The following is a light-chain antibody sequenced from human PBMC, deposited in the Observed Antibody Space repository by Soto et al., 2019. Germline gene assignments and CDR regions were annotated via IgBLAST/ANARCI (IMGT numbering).Light chain of an antibody. J-gene: IGLJ1*01. CDR1: SSDVGGYNY. CDR3: SSYTSSSTLAV. Sequence: SVVAQPAPLSGSPGQSITISCTGTSSDVGGYNYVSWYQQHPGKAPKLMIYDVSNRPSGVSNRFSGSKSGNTASLTISGLQAEDEADYYCSSYTSSSTLAVFGTGTKVTVL. V-gene: IGLV2-14*01. CDR2: DVS.